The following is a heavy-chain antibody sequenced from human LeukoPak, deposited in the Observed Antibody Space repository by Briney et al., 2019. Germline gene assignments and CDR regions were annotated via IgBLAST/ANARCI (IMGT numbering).Heavy chain of an antibody. V-gene: IGHV4-39*01. CDR2: IHYSGST. CDR1: GGSISSSSYY. D-gene: IGHD1-26*01. J-gene: IGHJ3*02. Sequence: PSETLSLTCTVSGGSISSSSYYWGWIRQPPGKGLEWIGSIHYSGSTYYNPSLKSRVTISVDTSKNQLSLKLSSVTAADTAVYYCARSGFPDAFDIWGQGTMVTVSS. CDR3: ARSGFPDAFDI.